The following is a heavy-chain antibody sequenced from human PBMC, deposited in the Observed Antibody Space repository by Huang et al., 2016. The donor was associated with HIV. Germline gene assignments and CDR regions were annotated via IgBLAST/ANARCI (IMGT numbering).Heavy chain of an antibody. Sequence: EVQLVESGGGLIQPGGSLRLSCAASGFTVSSNYMSWVRQAPGKGWGGVSVIYSDDSTYFADSVKGRFTISRDNSKNTLYLQMNSLRAEDTAMYYCAAQWELRGGVDFWGQGTLVTVSS. CDR2: IYSDDST. J-gene: IGHJ4*02. CDR1: GFTVSSNY. CDR3: AAQWELRGGVDF. D-gene: IGHD1-26*01. V-gene: IGHV3-53*01.